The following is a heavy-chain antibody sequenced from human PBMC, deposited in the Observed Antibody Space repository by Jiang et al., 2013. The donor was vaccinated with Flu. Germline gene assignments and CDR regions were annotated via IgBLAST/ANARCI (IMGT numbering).Heavy chain of an antibody. CDR3: ATVSNNNFGVSLAHYFDY. J-gene: IGHJ4*02. V-gene: IGHV1-69*01. D-gene: IGHD3-10*01. CDR1: GGTFSSSD. Sequence: QLVESGAEVKKPGSSVRVSCKTSGGTFSSSDLNWIRQAPGQGLEWMGGILPLYGAANYAEKFQGRVTITADESTSTGYMELFSLRSEDTAMYYCATVSNNNFGVSLAHYFDYWGQGTQVTVSS. CDR2: ILPLYGAA.